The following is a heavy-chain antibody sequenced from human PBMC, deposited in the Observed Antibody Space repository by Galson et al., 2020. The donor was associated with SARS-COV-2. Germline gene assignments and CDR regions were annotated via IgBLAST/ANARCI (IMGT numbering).Heavy chain of an antibody. Sequence: SCAASGFTFSDCAIHWVRQAPGKGLAWVAVIAYDGSEKYYADSLKGRFTISRDNSKNTLYLQMNSLRAEDTAVYHCARDQDHWGMSGAFEIGGQGKMVTVS. CDR2: IAYDGSEK. D-gene: IGHD7-27*01. J-gene: IGHJ3*02. CDR1: GFTFSDCA. V-gene: IGHV3-30*01. CDR3: ARDQDHWGMSGAFEI.